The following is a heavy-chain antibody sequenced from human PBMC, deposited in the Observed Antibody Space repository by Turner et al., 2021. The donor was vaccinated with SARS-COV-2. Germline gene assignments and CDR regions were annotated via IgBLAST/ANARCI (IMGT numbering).Heavy chain of an antibody. D-gene: IGHD2-21*02. Sequence: QVQLVQSGAEVKKPGASVKVSCKVSGYTLTELSMHWVRQAPGKGLEWMGGCDPEDAETIYAQKFQGRVTMTEDTSSDTAYMELSSLRSEDTAVYYCATGYAYCGGDCSIHYWGQGTLVTVSS. CDR1: GYTLTELS. J-gene: IGHJ4*02. V-gene: IGHV1-24*01. CDR2: CDPEDAET. CDR3: ATGYAYCGGDCSIHY.